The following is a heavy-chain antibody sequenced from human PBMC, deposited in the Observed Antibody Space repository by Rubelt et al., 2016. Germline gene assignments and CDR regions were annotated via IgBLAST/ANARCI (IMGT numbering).Heavy chain of an antibody. CDR2: ISDNSNSI. J-gene: IGHJ4*02. Sequence: EVQLVESGGGLVQPGGSLRLSCAASGFTFSSYSMNWVRQAPGKGLEWVSYISDNSNSIYYADSVKGRFTISRDNAKSSLYLQMTSLTAEDTAIYYCARDLWEEGDHEKDFWGQGTLVTVSS. V-gene: IGHV3-48*04. D-gene: IGHD1-26*01. CDR3: ARDLWEEGDHEKDF. CDR1: GFTFSSYS.